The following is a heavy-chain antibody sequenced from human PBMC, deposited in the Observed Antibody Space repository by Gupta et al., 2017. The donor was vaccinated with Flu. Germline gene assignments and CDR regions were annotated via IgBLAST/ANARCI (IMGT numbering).Heavy chain of an antibody. CDR3: ARDLRPIVVVIGESYYFDY. D-gene: IGHD3-22*01. CDR1: GFTFSSYS. Sequence: EVQLVESGGGLVKPGGSLRLSCAASGFTFSSYSMNWVRQAPGKGLEWVSSISSSSSYIYYADSVKGRFTISRDNAKNSLYLQMNSLRAEDTAVYYCARDLRPIVVVIGESYYFDYWGQGTLVTVSS. CDR2: ISSSSSYI. J-gene: IGHJ4*02. V-gene: IGHV3-21*01.